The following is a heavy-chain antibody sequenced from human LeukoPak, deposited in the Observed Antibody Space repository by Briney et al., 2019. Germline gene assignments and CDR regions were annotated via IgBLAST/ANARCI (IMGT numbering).Heavy chain of an antibody. J-gene: IGHJ4*02. CDR2: ISYDGSNK. CDR1: GFTFSSYG. CDR3: AKDNCSGGSCYFDY. D-gene: IGHD2-15*01. Sequence: GRSLRLSCAASGFTFSSYGMHWVRQAPGKGLEWVAVISYDGSNKYYADYVKGRFTISRDNSKNTLYLQMNSLRAEDTAVYYCAKDNCSGGSCYFDYWGQGTLVTVSS. V-gene: IGHV3-30*18.